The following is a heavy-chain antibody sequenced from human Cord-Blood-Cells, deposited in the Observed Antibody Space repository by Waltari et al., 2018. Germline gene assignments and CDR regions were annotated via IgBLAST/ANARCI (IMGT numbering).Heavy chain of an antibody. D-gene: IGHD7-27*01. J-gene: IGHJ4*02. CDR3: ARATGDFDY. V-gene: IGHV4-38-2*01. Sequence: QVQLQESGPGLVKPSETLSLTCAVSGYSISSGYYWGWIRQPPGKGLELIGSIYHSGSTYYNPSLKSRVTISVDTSKNQFSLKLSSVTAADTAVYYCARATGDFDYWGQGTLVTVSS. CDR2: IYHSGST. CDR1: GYSISSGYY.